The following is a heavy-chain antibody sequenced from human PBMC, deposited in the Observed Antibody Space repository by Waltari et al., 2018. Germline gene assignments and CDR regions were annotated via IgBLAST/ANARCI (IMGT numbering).Heavy chain of an antibody. CDR1: EYTFTSSY. V-gene: IGHV1-46*01. CDR3: ARDTVALWMDV. D-gene: IGHD4-17*01. CDR2: INPSGGST. J-gene: IGHJ6*02. Sequence: QVQLVQSGAEVKKPGASVKISCKTSEYTFTSSYIHWVRQAPGQGLEWMGIINPSGGSTIYAQKFQGRVTMTRDTSTSTVYMELSSLRSEDMAVYYCARDTVALWMDVWGQGTTVTVSS.